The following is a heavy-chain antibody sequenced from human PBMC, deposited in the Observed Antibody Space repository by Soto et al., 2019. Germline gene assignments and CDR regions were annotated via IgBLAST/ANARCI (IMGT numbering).Heavy chain of an antibody. V-gene: IGHV5-51*01. CDR2: IYPGDSDT. CDR1: GYSFTSYW. CDR3: AGVSSEIHAPPLLYFEY. D-gene: IGHD2-15*01. J-gene: IGHJ4*02. Sequence: GESLKISCKGSGYSFTSYWIGCVRQMPGKGLEWIGIIYPGDSDTRYSPSFQGQVTISADKSISTAYLQWSSLKASDTAMYYCAGVSSEIHAPPLLYFEYWGKGTLVTVS.